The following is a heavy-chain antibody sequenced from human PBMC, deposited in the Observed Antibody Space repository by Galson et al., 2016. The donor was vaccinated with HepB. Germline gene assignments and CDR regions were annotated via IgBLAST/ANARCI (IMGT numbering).Heavy chain of an antibody. CDR3: AKAGTPVFYYHGIAL. CDR2: IGRSGHST. CDR1: EFTFSSYA. Sequence: SLRLSCAASEFTFSSYAMSWVRQAPGKGLEWVSAIGRSGHSTYYTDSVTGRFTISRDNAKNTLYLQMNSLRYEDTTVYYWAKAGTPVFYYHGIALWGQGTPVTVSS. V-gene: IGHV3-23*01. J-gene: IGHJ6*02.